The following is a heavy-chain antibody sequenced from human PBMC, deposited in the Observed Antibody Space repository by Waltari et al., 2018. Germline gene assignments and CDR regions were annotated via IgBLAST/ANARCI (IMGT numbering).Heavy chain of an antibody. CDR2: IYDSGST. V-gene: IGHV4-39*07. J-gene: IGHJ4*02. CDR1: GGSISSSSYY. D-gene: IGHD2-15*01. Sequence: QLQLQESGPGLVKPSETLSLTCTVSGGSISSSSYYWGWIRQPPGTGLEWIGRIYDSGSTYYNPSLKSRVTISVDTSKNQFSLKLSSVTAADTAVYYCARDRATRFDYWGQGTLVTVSS. CDR3: ARDRATRFDY.